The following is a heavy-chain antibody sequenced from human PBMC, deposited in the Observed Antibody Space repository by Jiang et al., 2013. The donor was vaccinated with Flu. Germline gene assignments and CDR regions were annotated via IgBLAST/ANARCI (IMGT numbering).Heavy chain of an antibody. CDR1: VAPSVVTT. Sequence: TCTVSVAPSVVTTGAGSGSPHGKGLEWIGFFYDSGSTNYSPSLKSRVTISVDTSKNQFSLKLRSVTAGDTAVYYCARHAVVSDPSFEYWGQGALVTVSS. D-gene: IGHD4-23*01. CDR2: FYDSGST. J-gene: IGHJ4*02. CDR3: ARHAVVSDPSFEY. V-gene: IGHV4-59*08.